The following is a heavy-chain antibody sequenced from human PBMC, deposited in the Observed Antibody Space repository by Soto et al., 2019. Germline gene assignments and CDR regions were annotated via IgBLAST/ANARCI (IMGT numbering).Heavy chain of an antibody. D-gene: IGHD4-4*01. J-gene: IGHJ6*02. Sequence: PSETLSLTCAVYGVSFSGYYWSWIRQPPGKGLEWIGEINHSGSTNYNPSLKSRVTISVDTSKNQFSLKLSSVTAADTAVYYCARRTVTSEDYGMDVWGQGTTVTVSS. CDR2: INHSGST. V-gene: IGHV4-34*01. CDR3: ARRTVTSEDYGMDV. CDR1: GVSFSGYY.